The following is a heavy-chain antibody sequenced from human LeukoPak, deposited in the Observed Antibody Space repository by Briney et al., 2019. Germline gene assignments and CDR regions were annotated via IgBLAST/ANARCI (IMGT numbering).Heavy chain of an antibody. Sequence: GGSLRLSCAASGFTFSSYWMSWVRQAPGKGLEWVANIKQDGSEKYYVDSVKGRFTISRDNAKNSLYLQMNSLRAEDTAVYYCARALVVGPSAGSFWSGNDAFDIWGQGTMVTVSS. CDR2: IKQDGSEK. J-gene: IGHJ3*02. CDR3: ARALVVGPSAGSFWSGNDAFDI. V-gene: IGHV3-7*01. CDR1: GFTFSSYW. D-gene: IGHD3-3*01.